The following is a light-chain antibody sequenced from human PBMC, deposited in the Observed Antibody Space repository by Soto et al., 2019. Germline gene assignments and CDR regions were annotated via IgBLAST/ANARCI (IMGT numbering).Light chain of an antibody. J-gene: IGKJ1*01. CDR1: QSISSNY. CDR3: QQYGGSPPQT. CDR2: DAS. Sequence: ESVLTQSPGTLSLSPGERATLSCRASQSISSNYLAWCQQKPGQAPRLLIYDASTRATGIPDRFSGSGSGTDFTLTISRLEPEDFAVYYCQQYGGSPPQTFGQGTKV. V-gene: IGKV3-20*01.